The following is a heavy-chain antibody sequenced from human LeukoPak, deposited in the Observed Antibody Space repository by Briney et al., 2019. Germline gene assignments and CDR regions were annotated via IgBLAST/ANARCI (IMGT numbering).Heavy chain of an antibody. CDR2: VSGSGGST. V-gene: IGHV3-23*01. CDR3: AKDGVPVGHFDY. D-gene: IGHD4-23*01. J-gene: IGHJ4*02. Sequence: GGSLRLSCAASGFTFSSYAMSWVRQAPGKGLEWVSAVSGSGGSTYYADSVKGRFTISRDNSKNTLYLQMNSLRAEDTAVYYCAKDGVPVGHFDYWGQGTLVTVSS. CDR1: GFTFSSYA.